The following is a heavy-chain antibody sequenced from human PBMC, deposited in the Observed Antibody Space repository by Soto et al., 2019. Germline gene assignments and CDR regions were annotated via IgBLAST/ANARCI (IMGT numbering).Heavy chain of an antibody. D-gene: IGHD3-22*01. CDR1: GGSISSYY. Sequence: PSETLSLTCTVSGGSISSYYWSWIRQPPGKGLEWIGYIHYSGSTNYNPSLKSRVTISVDTSKNQFSLKLSSVTAADTAVYYCARVGPWVPYYYDSSPYTFENWFDPWGQGTLVTVSS. V-gene: IGHV4-59*01. CDR2: IHYSGST. J-gene: IGHJ5*02. CDR3: ARVGPWVPYYYDSSPYTFENWFDP.